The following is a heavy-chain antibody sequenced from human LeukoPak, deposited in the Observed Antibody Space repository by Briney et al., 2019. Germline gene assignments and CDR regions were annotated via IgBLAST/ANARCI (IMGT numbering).Heavy chain of an antibody. D-gene: IGHD2-15*01. J-gene: IGHJ4*02. V-gene: IGHV4-30-4*01. CDR2: IYYSGST. CDR3: ASLGYCSGGSCYFHDY. CDR1: GGSSSSGDYY. Sequence: PSQTLSLTCTVSGGSSSSGDYYWGWIRQPPGKGLEWIGYIYYSGSTYYNPSLKSRVTISVDTSKNQFSLKLSSVTAADTAVYYCASLGYCSGGSCYFHDYWGQGTLVTVSS.